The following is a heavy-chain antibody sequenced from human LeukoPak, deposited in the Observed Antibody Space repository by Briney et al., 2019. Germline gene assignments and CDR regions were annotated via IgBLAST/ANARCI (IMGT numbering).Heavy chain of an antibody. CDR2: ISSDGTTT. Sequence: PGGSLRLSCAVSGFTFSSYFMHWVRQAPGEGLVWVSRISSDGTTTNYADSVKGRFTISRDNAKNTLYLQMNSLRAEDTAVYYCTTLRYCSGGSCRRPIDYWGQGTLVTVSS. V-gene: IGHV3-74*01. D-gene: IGHD2-15*01. J-gene: IGHJ4*02. CDR1: GFTFSSYF. CDR3: TTLRYCSGGSCRRPIDY.